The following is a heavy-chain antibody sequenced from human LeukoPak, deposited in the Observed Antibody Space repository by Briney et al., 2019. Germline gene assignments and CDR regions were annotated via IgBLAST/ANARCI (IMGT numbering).Heavy chain of an antibody. V-gene: IGHV4-59*08. Sequence: SETLSLTCTVSGGSISSYYWSWIRQPPGKGLEWIGYIYYSGSTNYNPSLKSRVTISVDTSKNQFSLKLSSVTTADTAVYYCARAPDPAYYYDSFCFDYWGQGTLVTVSS. CDR2: IYYSGST. CDR3: ARAPDPAYYYDSFCFDY. J-gene: IGHJ4*02. CDR1: GGSISSYY. D-gene: IGHD3-22*01.